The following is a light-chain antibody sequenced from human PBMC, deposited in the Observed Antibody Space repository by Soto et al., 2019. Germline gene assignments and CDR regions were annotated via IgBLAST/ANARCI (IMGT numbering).Light chain of an antibody. V-gene: IGLV1-44*01. CDR1: SSNIGSNS. CDR2: RNN. CDR3: AAWDDSLNGYG. J-gene: IGLJ1*01. Sequence: QSVLTQPPSASGAPGQRVTITCSGRSSNIGSNSVNWYQTLPGPAPKLLIYRNNQRHSRAHARFSCSNSGTSASLAISGLQSEDEADYYCAAWDDSLNGYGFGTGTKVTVL.